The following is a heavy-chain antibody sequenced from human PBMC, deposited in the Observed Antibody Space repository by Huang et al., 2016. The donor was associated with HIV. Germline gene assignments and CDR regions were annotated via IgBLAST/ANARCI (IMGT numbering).Heavy chain of an antibody. CDR1: GFTLRSYW. CDR2: INNDGSIT. J-gene: IGHJ3*02. Sequence: EVQLVESGGGLVQPGGSLRLSCAASGFTLRSYWMHWVRQAPGKGLVWLSRINNDGSITTYADSVKGRITISRDNARNTMYLQMTTLSAGDTAVYYCARHRSSGGVEEAFDIWGPGTLVTVAS. D-gene: IGHD2-8*02. CDR3: ARHRSSGGVEEAFDI. V-gene: IGHV3-74*03.